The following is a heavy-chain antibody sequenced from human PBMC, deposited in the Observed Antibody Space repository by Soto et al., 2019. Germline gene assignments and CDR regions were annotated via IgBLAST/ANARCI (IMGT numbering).Heavy chain of an antibody. CDR2: ISSSSSYI. CDR1: GFTFSSYS. CDR3: ARAPEPYSSGWYWYYYYYGMDV. V-gene: IGHV3-21*01. Sequence: GGSLRLSCAASGFTFSSYSMNWVRQAPGKGLEWVSSISSSSSYIYYADSVKGRFTISRDNAKNSLYLQMSSLRAEDTAVYYCARAPEPYSSGWYWYYYYYGMDVWGQGTTVTVSS. D-gene: IGHD6-19*01. J-gene: IGHJ6*02.